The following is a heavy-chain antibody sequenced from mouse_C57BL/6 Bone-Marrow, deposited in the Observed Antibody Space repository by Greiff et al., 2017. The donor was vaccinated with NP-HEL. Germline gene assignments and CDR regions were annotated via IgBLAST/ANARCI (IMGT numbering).Heavy chain of an antibody. J-gene: IGHJ3*01. D-gene: IGHD1-1*02. CDR3: ARLWGFAY. CDR1: GYTFTDYY. V-gene: IGHV1-26*01. CDR2: INPNNGGT. Sequence: EVKLQQSGPELVKPGASVKISCKASGYTFTDYYMNWVKQSPGKSLEWIGDINPNNGGTSYNQKFKGKATLTVDKSSSTGYMELRSLTSEDSAVYYCARLWGFAYWGQGTLVTVSA.